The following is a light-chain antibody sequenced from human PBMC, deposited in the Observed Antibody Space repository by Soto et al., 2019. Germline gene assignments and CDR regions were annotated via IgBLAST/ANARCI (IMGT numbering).Light chain of an antibody. CDR1: SSNIGAGYD. Sequence: QSVLTQPPSVSGAPGQRVTILCTGSSSNIGAGYDVHWYQQLPGTAPKLLISGNNNRPSGVPDRFSGSKSGTSASLAITGLQAEDEADYYCQSYDSSVSKVVFGGGTKLTVL. J-gene: IGLJ2*01. V-gene: IGLV1-40*01. CDR3: QSYDSSVSKVV. CDR2: GNN.